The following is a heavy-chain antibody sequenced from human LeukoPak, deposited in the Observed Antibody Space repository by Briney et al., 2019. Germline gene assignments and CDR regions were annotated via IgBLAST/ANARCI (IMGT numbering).Heavy chain of an antibody. V-gene: IGHV3-7*01. CDR3: AGGSGWVFDS. Sequence: PGGSLRLSCAASGFTFSSYWMNWVRQAPGKGLEWVANIKQDGSEKYYVGSVQGRFTISRDNAKNSLYLQMNSLRAEDTAVYYCAGGSGWVFDSWGQGTLVTVSS. D-gene: IGHD6-19*01. J-gene: IGHJ4*02. CDR1: GFTFSSYW. CDR2: IKQDGSEK.